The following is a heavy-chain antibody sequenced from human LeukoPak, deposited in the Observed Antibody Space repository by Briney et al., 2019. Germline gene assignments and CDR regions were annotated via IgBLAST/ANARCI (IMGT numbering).Heavy chain of an antibody. CDR2: IYYSGST. D-gene: IGHD2-21*01. J-gene: IGHJ2*01. CDR3: ARHHSGYFDL. V-gene: IGHV4-39*01. Sequence: SETLSLTCSVSGGSISGTNYYWGWIRQPPGKGLEWIGSIYYSGSTYYNPSLKSRVTISVDTSKNQFSLKLSSVTAADTAVYYCARHHSGYFDLWGRGTLVTVSS. CDR1: GGSISGTNYY.